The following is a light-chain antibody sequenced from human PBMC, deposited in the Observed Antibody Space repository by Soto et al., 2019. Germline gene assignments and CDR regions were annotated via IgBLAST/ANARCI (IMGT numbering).Light chain of an antibody. CDR3: QSYDTSNPVI. CDR1: SGNIANNY. Sequence: NFMLTQPHSVSESPGKTVTISCTRTSGNIANNYVQWYQQRPGSAPTIVIFEDDRRPSGVPDRFSASIDTSSNSASLTISGLKTEDAADYYCQSYDTSNPVIFGGGTKLTVL. V-gene: IGLV6-57*04. CDR2: EDD. J-gene: IGLJ2*01.